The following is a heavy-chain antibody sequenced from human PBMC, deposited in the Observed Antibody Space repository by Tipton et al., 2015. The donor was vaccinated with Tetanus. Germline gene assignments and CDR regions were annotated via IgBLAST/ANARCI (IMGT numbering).Heavy chain of an antibody. V-gene: IGHV3-11*01. CDR2: ISRSSSTI. Sequence: SLRLSCAASGFTFSDYYMTWIRQAPGKGLEWVSYISRSSSTIYYADSVKGRFTISRDNAKNSLYLQMSSLRAEDTAVYYCARDVAGITAWPVAFGVWGLGTMVTVSS. CDR3: ARDVAGITAWPVAFGV. J-gene: IGHJ3*01. CDR1: GFTFSDYY. D-gene: IGHD1-14*01.